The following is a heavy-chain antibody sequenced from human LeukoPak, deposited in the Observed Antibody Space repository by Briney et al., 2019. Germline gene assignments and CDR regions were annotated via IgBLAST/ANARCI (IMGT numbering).Heavy chain of an antibody. CDR2: IHHSGST. J-gene: IGHJ5*02. D-gene: IGHD6-13*01. CDR3: ARDRGAAASGWFDP. V-gene: IGHV4-30-2*01. Sequence: SQTLSLTCAVSGGSISSGGYSWSWIRQPPGKGLEWIGYIHHSGSTYYNPSLKSRVTISVDRSKNQFSLKLSSVTAADTAVYYCARDRGAAASGWFDPWGQGTLVTVSS. CDR1: GGSISSGGYS.